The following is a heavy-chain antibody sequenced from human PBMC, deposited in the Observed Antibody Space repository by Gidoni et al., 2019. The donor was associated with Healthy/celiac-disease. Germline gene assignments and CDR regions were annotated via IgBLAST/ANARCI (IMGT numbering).Heavy chain of an antibody. Sequence: EVQLLESGGGLVQPGWSLRLSCPASGFTFSSYAMSWVRQAPGKGLEWVAAISGSGGSTYYADSVKGRVTISRDNSKNTLYLQMNSLRAEDTAVYYGAALRYFDFDYWGQGTLVTVSS. CDR2: ISGSGGST. D-gene: IGHD3-9*01. CDR3: AALRYFDFDY. CDR1: GFTFSSYA. J-gene: IGHJ4*02. V-gene: IGHV3-23*01.